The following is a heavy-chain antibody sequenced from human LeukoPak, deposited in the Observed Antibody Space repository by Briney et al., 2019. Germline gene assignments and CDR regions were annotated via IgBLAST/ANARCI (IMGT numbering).Heavy chain of an antibody. V-gene: IGHV3-23*01. Sequence: GGSLRLSCAASGFTFSSYAMSWVRQAPGEGLEWVSGTSGSGGSTYYAGSEKGRFTISRDNSKNTLYLQMNSLRVEDTAVYYCAKNGGSQCYSHLDSWGQGTLVSVSP. CDR1: GFTFSSYA. CDR3: AKNGGSQCYSHLDS. CDR2: TSGSGGST. J-gene: IGHJ4*02. D-gene: IGHD2-15*01.